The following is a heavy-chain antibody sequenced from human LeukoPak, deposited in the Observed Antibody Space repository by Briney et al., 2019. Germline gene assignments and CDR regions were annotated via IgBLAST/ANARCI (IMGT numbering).Heavy chain of an antibody. V-gene: IGHV1-69*06. D-gene: IGHD6-13*01. CDR3: ARDRIAAVGSDY. CDR1: GGTCTSYA. Sequence: SVKLSCKASGGTCTSYAISWVRQAPGQGLEWMGGIIPIFGTANYAQKFQGRVTITADKSTSTAYMELSSLRSEDTAVYYCARDRIAAVGSDYWGQGTLVTVSS. CDR2: IIPIFGTA. J-gene: IGHJ4*02.